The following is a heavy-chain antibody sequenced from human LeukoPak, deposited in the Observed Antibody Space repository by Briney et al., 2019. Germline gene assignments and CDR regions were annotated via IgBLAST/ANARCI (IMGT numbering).Heavy chain of an antibody. CDR1: GCTFSSYA. V-gene: IGHV1-69*13. J-gene: IGHJ4*02. D-gene: IGHD6-13*01. CDR3: ATRDKVAAAGEFDY. Sequence: SVKVSCKASGCTFSSYAISWVRQAPGQGLEWMGGIIPIFGTANYAQKFQGRVTITADESTSTAYMELSSLRSEDTAVYYCATRDKVAAAGEFDYWGQGTLVTVSS. CDR2: IIPIFGTA.